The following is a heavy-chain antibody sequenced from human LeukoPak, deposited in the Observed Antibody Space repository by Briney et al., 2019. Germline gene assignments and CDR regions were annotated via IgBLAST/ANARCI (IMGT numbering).Heavy chain of an antibody. Sequence: PSETLSLTCAVYGGSFSGYYWSWIRQPPGKGLEWIGEINHSGSTNYNPSLKSRVTISVDTSKNQFSLKLSSVTAADTAVYYCAHPAWELTLWGQGTLATVSS. D-gene: IGHD1-26*01. V-gene: IGHV4-34*01. J-gene: IGHJ4*02. CDR2: INHSGST. CDR3: AHPAWELTL. CDR1: GGSFSGYY.